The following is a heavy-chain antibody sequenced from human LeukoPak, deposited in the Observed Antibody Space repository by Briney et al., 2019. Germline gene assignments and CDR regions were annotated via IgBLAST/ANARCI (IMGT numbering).Heavy chain of an antibody. Sequence: PSETLSLTCAVSGYSISSGYYWGWIRRPPGKGLEWIGSIYHSGSTYYNPSLKSRVTISVDTSKNQFSLELSSVTAADTAVYYCARDGYHNDPAYWGQGTLVTVSS. CDR2: IYHSGST. CDR1: GYSISSGYY. D-gene: IGHD5-12*01. V-gene: IGHV4-38-2*02. CDR3: ARDGYHNDPAY. J-gene: IGHJ4*02.